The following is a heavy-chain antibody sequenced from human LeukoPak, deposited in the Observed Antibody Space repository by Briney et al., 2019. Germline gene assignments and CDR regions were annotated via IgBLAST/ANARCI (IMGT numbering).Heavy chain of an antibody. J-gene: IGHJ4*02. CDR3: ARPTVTTFDY. CDR1: GGSISSYY. Sequence: SETLSLTCTVSGGSISSYYWSWLRQPPGKGLEGIGYINYSGRTNYNPSLKSRVTMSVDTSKNQFSLKLSSVTAADTAVYYCARPTVTTFDYWGQGTLVTVSS. D-gene: IGHD4-17*01. CDR2: INYSGRT. V-gene: IGHV4-59*01.